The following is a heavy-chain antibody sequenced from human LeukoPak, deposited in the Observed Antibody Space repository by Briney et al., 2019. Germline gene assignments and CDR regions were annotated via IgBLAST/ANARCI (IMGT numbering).Heavy chain of an antibody. J-gene: IGHJ4*02. Sequence: SETLSLTCAVYGGSFSGYYWSWIRQPPGKGLEWIGEINHSGSTNYNPSLKSRVTISVDTSKNQFSLKLSSVTAADTAVYYCARTGVGAVAGTTVDHWGQGTLVTVSS. CDR1: GGSFSGYY. CDR3: ARTGVGAVAGTTVDH. V-gene: IGHV4-34*01. CDR2: INHSGST. D-gene: IGHD6-19*01.